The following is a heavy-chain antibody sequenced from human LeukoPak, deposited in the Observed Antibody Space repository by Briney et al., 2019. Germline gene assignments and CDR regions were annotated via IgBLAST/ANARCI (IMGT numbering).Heavy chain of an antibody. J-gene: IGHJ4*02. CDR2: ISSSSSYI. CDR3: AIGVDTAMVFNYFDY. Sequence: PGGSLRLSCAASRFTFSSYSMNWVRQAPGKGLEWVSSISSSSSYIYYADSVKGRFTISRDNAKNSLYLQMNSLRAEDTAVYYCAIGVDTAMVFNYFDYWGQGTLVTVSS. D-gene: IGHD5-18*01. CDR1: RFTFSSYS. V-gene: IGHV3-21*01.